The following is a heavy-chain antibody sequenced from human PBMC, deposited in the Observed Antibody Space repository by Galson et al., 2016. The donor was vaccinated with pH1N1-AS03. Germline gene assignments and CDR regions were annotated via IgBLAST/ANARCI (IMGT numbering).Heavy chain of an antibody. CDR1: GVSFSGYY. CDR2: INHSGST. CDR3: ASHGDYFAGRDY. D-gene: IGHD4-17*01. Sequence: ETLSLTCDVSGVSFSGYYWSWIRQPPGKGLEWIGEINHSGSTNYNPSLKSRVTISRDTSKNQFSLNLSSVTAADTAVYYCASHGDYFAGRDYWGQGTLVTVSS. V-gene: IGHV4-34*01. J-gene: IGHJ4*02.